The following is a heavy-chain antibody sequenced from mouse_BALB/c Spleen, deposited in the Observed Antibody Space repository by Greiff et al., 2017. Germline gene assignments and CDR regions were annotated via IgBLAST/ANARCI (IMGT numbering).Heavy chain of an antibody. J-gene: IGHJ3*01. D-gene: IGHD2-2*01. Sequence: VKLQESGAELVKPGASVKLSCKASGYTFTSYYMYWVKQRPGQGLEWIGEINPSNGGTNFNEKFKSKATLTVDKSSSTAYMQLSSLTSEDSAVYYCTRGGLGGFCAYWGQGTLVTVSA. CDR2: INPSNGGT. V-gene: IGHV1S81*02. CDR3: TRGGLGGFCAY. CDR1: GYTFTSYY.